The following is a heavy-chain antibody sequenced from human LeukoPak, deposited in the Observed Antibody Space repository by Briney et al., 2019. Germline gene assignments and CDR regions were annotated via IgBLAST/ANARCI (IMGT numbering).Heavy chain of an antibody. Sequence: GESLKISCKGSGYSFTYYWIGWVRQMPGKGLEWMGIIYPGDSDTRYRPSFQGQVTISVDKSISTAYLQWSSLKASDTAMYYCARQGSCAGSRCYTRGSFDFWGQGTPVTVSS. CDR2: IYPGDSDT. CDR1: GYSFTYYW. J-gene: IGHJ4*02. V-gene: IGHV5-51*01. CDR3: ARQGSCAGSRCYTRGSFDF. D-gene: IGHD2-15*01.